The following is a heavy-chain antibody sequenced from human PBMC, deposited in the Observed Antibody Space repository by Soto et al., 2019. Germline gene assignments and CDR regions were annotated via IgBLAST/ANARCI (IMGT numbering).Heavy chain of an antibody. V-gene: IGHV3-23*01. J-gene: IGHJ4*02. CDR3: ATGSILTGYYDY. CDR2: ISGSGGST. CDR1: GFTFSSYV. Sequence: EVQLLESGGGLVQPGGSLRLSCAASGFTFSSYVMSWVRQAPGKGLEWVSAISGSGGSTYYADSVKGRFTISRDNSKNTLYLQMNSLRAEDTAVYYCATGSILTGYYDYWGQGTLVTVSS. D-gene: IGHD3-9*01.